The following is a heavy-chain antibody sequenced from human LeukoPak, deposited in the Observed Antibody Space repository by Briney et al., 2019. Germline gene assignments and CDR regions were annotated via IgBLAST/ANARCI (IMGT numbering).Heavy chain of an antibody. CDR2: IIPIFGTA. D-gene: IGHD3-22*01. J-gene: IGHJ3*02. CDR3: ARHGGYYDSSGYFRGGAFDI. CDR1: GGTFSSYA. Sequence: SVKVSCKASGGTFSSYAISWVRQAPGQGLEWMGGIIPIFGTANYAQKFQGRVTITADESTSTAYMELSSLRSEDTAVYYCARHGGYYDSSGYFRGGAFDIWGQGTMVTVSS. V-gene: IGHV1-69*13.